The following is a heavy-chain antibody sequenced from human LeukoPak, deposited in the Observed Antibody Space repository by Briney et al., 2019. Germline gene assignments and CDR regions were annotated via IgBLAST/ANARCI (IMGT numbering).Heavy chain of an antibody. CDR1: GYTFTSYD. Sequence: ASVKVSCKASGYTFTSYDINWVRQATGQGLEWMGWMNPNSGNTGYAQKFQGRVTMTRNTSISTAYMELSSLRSEDTAVYYCARRVPAAEPDYYYYYGMDVWGQGTTVTDSS. CDR2: MNPNSGNT. D-gene: IGHD2-2*01. V-gene: IGHV1-8*01. CDR3: ARRVPAAEPDYYYYYGMDV. J-gene: IGHJ6*02.